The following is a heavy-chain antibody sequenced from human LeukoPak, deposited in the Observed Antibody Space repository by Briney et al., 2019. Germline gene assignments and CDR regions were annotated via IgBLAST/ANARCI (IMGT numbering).Heavy chain of an antibody. V-gene: IGHV4-59*01. D-gene: IGHD3-10*01. Sequence: SETLSLTCTVSGGSISSCYWSWIRQPPGKGLEWIGYIYYSGSTNYNPSLKSRVTISVDTSKNQFSLKLSSVTAADTAVYYCARGGRYYGSGSYYNFDYWGQGTLVTVSS. J-gene: IGHJ4*02. CDR2: IYYSGST. CDR3: ARGGRYYGSGSYYNFDY. CDR1: GGSISSCY.